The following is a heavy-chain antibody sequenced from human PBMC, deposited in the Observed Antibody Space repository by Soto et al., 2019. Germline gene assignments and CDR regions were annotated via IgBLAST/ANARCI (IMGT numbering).Heavy chain of an antibody. CDR2: ISYDGSNK. CDR3: AKGDVDTATLFDY. CDR1: GFTFSSYG. J-gene: IGHJ4*02. Sequence: GGSLRLSCAASGFTFSSYGMHWVRQAPGKGLEWVAVISYDGSNKYYADSVKGRFTISRDNSKNTLYLQMNSLRAEDTAVYYCAKGDVDTATLFDYWGQGTLVTVSS. D-gene: IGHD5-18*01. V-gene: IGHV3-30*18.